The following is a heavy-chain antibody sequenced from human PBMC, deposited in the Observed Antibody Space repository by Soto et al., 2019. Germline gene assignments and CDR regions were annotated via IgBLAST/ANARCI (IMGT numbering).Heavy chain of an antibody. V-gene: IGHV3-30*04. CDR2: TSSDGTDN. Sequence: LXLSCAGSVFTFSSYAMHWVRQAPCTGPEWVAATSSDGTDNVYADSVSGRFTISRDNSKNTLYLQMNSLRSEDAAVYYCARTYECAKSDCYRAFDIWGQGTMVTVSS. CDR3: ARTYECAKSDCYRAFDI. D-gene: IGHD2-21*02. CDR1: VFTFSSYA. J-gene: IGHJ3*02.